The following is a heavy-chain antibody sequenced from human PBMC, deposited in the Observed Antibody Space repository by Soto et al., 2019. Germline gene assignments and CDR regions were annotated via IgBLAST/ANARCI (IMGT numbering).Heavy chain of an antibody. Sequence: EVQLVESGGGLVQPGGSLRLSCAASGFTFSSYWMSWVRQAPGKGLEWVANIKQDGSGKYYVDSVKGRFTISRDNAKNSLYLQLISLRADDAAVYYCAREGIMITFGGVIDYFFYYYYMDVWGKGTTVTVSS. CDR1: GFTFSSYW. CDR3: AREGIMITFGGVIDYFFYYYYMDV. D-gene: IGHD3-16*02. CDR2: IKQDGSGK. J-gene: IGHJ6*03. V-gene: IGHV3-7*01.